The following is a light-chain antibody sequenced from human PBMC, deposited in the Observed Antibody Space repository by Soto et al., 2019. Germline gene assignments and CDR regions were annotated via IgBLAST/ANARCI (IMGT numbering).Light chain of an antibody. J-gene: IGKJ4*01. CDR3: QQRTSWPT. V-gene: IGKV3-11*01. Sequence: IVLTHSPATLSLSPGARATLSCRASQSVTSSLAWFQQTPGQAPRLLIYDVSRRATAIPARFSGSGSGTDFTLTISSVEPEDFAVYCCQQRTSWPTFGGGTKVDI. CDR2: DVS. CDR1: QSVTSS.